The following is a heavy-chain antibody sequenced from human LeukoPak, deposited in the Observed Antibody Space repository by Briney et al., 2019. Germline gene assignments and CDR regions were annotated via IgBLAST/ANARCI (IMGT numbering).Heavy chain of an antibody. CDR1: GGSISSGSYY. J-gene: IGHJ4*02. CDR2: IYTRGST. Sequence: SQTLSLTCTVSGGSISSGSYYWSWIRQPAGKGLEWIGRIYTRGSTNYNPSLKGRVTISVDTSKNQFSLKLSSVTAADTAVYYCARAIAVAGTGDYYFDYWGQGTLVTVSS. V-gene: IGHV4-61*02. D-gene: IGHD6-19*01. CDR3: ARAIAVAGTGDYYFDY.